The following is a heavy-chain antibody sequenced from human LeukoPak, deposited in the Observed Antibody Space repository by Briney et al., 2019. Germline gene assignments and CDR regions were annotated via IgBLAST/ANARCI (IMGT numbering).Heavy chain of an antibody. CDR2: IIPIFGTA. V-gene: IGHV1-69*13. Sequence: SVKVSCKASGGTFSSYAISWVRQAPGQGLEWMGGIIPIFGTANYAQKFQGRVTITAVESTSTAYMELSSLRSEDTAVYYCASELADGDYAWFDPWGQGTLVTVSS. CDR1: GGTFSSYA. D-gene: IGHD4-17*01. J-gene: IGHJ5*02. CDR3: ASELADGDYAWFDP.